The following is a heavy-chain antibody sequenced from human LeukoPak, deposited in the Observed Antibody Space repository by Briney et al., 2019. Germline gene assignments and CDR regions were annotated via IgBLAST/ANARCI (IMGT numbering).Heavy chain of an antibody. CDR2: IYYSGST. V-gene: IGHV4-59*01. D-gene: IGHD3-10*01. Sequence: SETLSLTCTVSGGSISSYYWSWIRQPPGKGLEWIGYIYYSGSTNYNPSLKSRVTISVDTSKNQFSLKLSSVTAADTAVYYCAAGYYDSGSYYHSYWGQGTLVTVSS. CDR1: GGSISSYY. J-gene: IGHJ4*02. CDR3: AAGYYDSGSYYHSY.